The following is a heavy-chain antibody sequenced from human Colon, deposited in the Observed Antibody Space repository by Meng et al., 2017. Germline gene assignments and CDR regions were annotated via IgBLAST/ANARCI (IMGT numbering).Heavy chain of an antibody. CDR1: GGSISSGGYY. Sequence: QVQLQESGPGLVKPSQNLSLTCTVSGGSISSGGYYWSWIRQHPGKGLEWIGYIYYSGSTYYNPSLKSRVTISVDTSKNQFSLKLSSVTAADTAVYYCAREGVATTNWFDPWGQGTLVTVSS. D-gene: IGHD2-15*01. CDR2: IYYSGST. V-gene: IGHV4-31*03. J-gene: IGHJ5*02. CDR3: AREGVATTNWFDP.